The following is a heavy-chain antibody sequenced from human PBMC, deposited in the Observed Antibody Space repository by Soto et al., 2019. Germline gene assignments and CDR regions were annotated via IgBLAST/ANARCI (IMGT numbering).Heavy chain of an antibody. CDR3: ARDRTDFWSGYYAY. D-gene: IGHD3-3*01. J-gene: IGHJ4*02. V-gene: IGHV1-18*01. CDR2: ISAYNGNT. Sequence: ASVKVSCKASGYTFTSYGISWVRQAPGQGLEWMGWISAYNGNTNYAQKLQGRVTMTTDTSTSTAYMELRSLRSDDTAVYYCARDRTDFWSGYYAYGGQETLVTVSS. CDR1: GYTFTSYG.